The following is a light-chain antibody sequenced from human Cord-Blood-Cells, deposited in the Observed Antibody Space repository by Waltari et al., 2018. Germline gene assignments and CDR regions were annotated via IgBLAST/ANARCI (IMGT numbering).Light chain of an antibody. Sequence: QSALTQPASVSGSPGQSITISCTGTSSDVGGYNYVSWYQQHPGKAPKLMNYDVSNRPAGVSSRFSGSKSGNAASLTISGLRAGDEADYYCSSYTSSSTVVFGGGTKLTVL. CDR2: DVS. CDR3: SSYTSSSTVV. CDR1: SSDVGGYNY. V-gene: IGLV2-14*01. J-gene: IGLJ2*01.